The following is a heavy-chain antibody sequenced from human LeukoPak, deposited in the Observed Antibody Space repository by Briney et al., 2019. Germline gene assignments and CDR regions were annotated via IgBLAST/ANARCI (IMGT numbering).Heavy chain of an antibody. Sequence: ASVKVSCKASGYTFTSYAMHWVRQAPGQRLEWMGWINAGNGNTKYSQKFQGRVTITRDTSASTAYMELSSLRSEDTAVYYCARYGPRGYSYGSKPYYYYGMDVWGQGTTVTVSS. D-gene: IGHD5-18*01. CDR3: ARYGPRGYSYGSKPYYYYGMDV. CDR2: INAGNGNT. CDR1: GYTFTSYA. V-gene: IGHV1-3*01. J-gene: IGHJ6*02.